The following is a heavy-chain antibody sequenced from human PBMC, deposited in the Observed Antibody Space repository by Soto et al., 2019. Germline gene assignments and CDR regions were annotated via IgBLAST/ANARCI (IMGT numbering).Heavy chain of an antibody. CDR1: GYAFTGYY. Sequence: ASVKVSCKSSGYAFTGYYIHWVRQAPGQGLEWMGWINPNSGDTNYAQKFQGRVTMTRDTSFSTAYMELSSLRSDDTAVYYCATRYSYVHFWDQGTLVTVSP. D-gene: IGHD5-18*01. CDR2: INPNSGDT. J-gene: IGHJ4*02. CDR3: ATRYSYVHF. V-gene: IGHV1-2*02.